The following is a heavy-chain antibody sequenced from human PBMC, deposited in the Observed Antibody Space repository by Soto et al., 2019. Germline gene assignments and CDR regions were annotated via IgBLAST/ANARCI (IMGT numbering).Heavy chain of an antibody. J-gene: IGHJ4*02. Sequence: SETLSLTCAVSGSSISNTYYWGWIRQPPGKGLEWIGSMYNSGSTSYNPSLKSRVTISVDTSKNQFSLKLRSVTVADTAVYYCERNDSSGGGYFDSWGQGTLVTVS. CDR3: ERNDSSGGGYFDS. V-gene: IGHV4-38-2*01. CDR2: MYNSGST. D-gene: IGHD3-22*01. CDR1: GSSISNTYY.